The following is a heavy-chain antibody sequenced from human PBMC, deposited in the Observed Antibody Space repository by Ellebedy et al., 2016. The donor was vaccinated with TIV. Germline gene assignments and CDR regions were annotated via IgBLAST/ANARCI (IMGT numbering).Heavy chain of an antibody. CDR3: ARGGYNYGNNYYYYYGMDV. CDR2: IKKDGSEN. J-gene: IGHJ6*02. CDR1: GFIFNNYW. Sequence: GESLKISCTASGFIFNNYWMSWVRQAPGKGLEWVANIKKDGSENYYVDSVKGRFTISRDNADNSLYLQMNSLRAEDTAVYYCARGGYNYGNNYYYYYGMDVWGQGTTVTVSS. V-gene: IGHV3-7*05. D-gene: IGHD5-18*01.